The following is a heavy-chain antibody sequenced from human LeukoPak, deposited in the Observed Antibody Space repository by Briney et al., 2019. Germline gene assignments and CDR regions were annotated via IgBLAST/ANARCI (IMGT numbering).Heavy chain of an antibody. CDR3: AKPMYYDYVWGELPSLLFDY. Sequence: GGSLRLSCSASGFTFSSYAMSWVRQAPGKGLEWVSAISGSGGSTYYADSVKGRFTISRDNSKNTLYLQMNSLRAEDTAVYYCAKPMYYDYVWGELPSLLFDYWGQGTLVTVSS. J-gene: IGHJ4*02. D-gene: IGHD3-16*01. CDR2: ISGSGGST. CDR1: GFTFSSYA. V-gene: IGHV3-23*01.